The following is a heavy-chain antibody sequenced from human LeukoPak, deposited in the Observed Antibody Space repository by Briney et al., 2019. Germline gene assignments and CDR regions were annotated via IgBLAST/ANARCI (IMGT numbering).Heavy chain of an antibody. CDR2: TYYRSKWLY. Sequence: SQTLSLTCAISGDSVSSNSAAWNWIRLSPSRGLEWLGRTYYRSKWLYDYAVSVKSRININPDTSKNQFSLKLSSVTAADTAVYYCARGLHRGYSSSWPRVYFDYWGQGTLVTVSS. V-gene: IGHV6-1*01. CDR1: GDSVSSNSAA. D-gene: IGHD6-13*01. J-gene: IGHJ4*02. CDR3: ARGLHRGYSSSWPRVYFDY.